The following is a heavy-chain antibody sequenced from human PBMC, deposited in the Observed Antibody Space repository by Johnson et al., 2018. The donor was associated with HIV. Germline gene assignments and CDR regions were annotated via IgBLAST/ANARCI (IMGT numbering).Heavy chain of an antibody. J-gene: IGHJ3*02. CDR1: GFTFSSYA. Sequence: QVQLVESGGGVVQPGRSLRLSCSASGFTFSSYAMHWVRQAPGKGLEWVAVISYDGSNKYYADSVQGRFTISRDNSRNTLDLQMNSLRAEDTAVYYCAKDFSSSWGRAFDIWGQGTMVTVSS. CDR2: ISYDGSNK. D-gene: IGHD6-13*01. CDR3: AKDFSSSWGRAFDI. V-gene: IGHV3-30-3*01.